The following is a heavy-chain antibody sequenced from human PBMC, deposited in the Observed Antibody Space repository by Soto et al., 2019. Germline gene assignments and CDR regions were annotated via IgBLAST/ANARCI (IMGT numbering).Heavy chain of an antibody. CDR3: ARGFWFDP. Sequence: QVQLVESGGGVVQPGRSLRLSCAASGFTFSSYGMHWVRQDPGKGLEWVAVIWYDGSNKYYADSVKGRFTISRYNSKNTLYLQMNSLRAEDTAVYYCARGFWFDPWGQGTLVTVSS. J-gene: IGHJ5*02. V-gene: IGHV3-33*01. CDR1: GFTFSSYG. CDR2: IWYDGSNK.